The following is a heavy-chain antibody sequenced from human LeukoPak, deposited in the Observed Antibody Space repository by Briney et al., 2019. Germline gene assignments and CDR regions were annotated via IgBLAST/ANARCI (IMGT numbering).Heavy chain of an antibody. CDR3: ASSFYDILTGYPGALDY. CDR1: GGTFSSYA. D-gene: IGHD3-9*01. J-gene: IGHJ4*02. Sequence: ASVKVSCEASGGTFSSYAISWVRQAPGQGLEWMGRIIPILGIANYAQKFQGRVTITADKSTSTAYMELSSLRSEDTAVYYCASSFYDILTGYPGALDYWGQGTLVTVSS. CDR2: IIPILGIA. V-gene: IGHV1-69*04.